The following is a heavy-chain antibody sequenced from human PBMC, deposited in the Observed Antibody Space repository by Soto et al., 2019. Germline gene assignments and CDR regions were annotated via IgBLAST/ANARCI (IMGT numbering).Heavy chain of an antibody. J-gene: IGHJ6*02. V-gene: IGHV3-30*18. Sequence: GGSLRLSCAASGFSFSNRGMQWVRQAPGKGLEWVAVISYDGNVKYYTDSVKGRFTISRDNSQSTLFLQMDSLRPEDAAVYYCAKDLKVSGGFHGSLNYYYGMDVWGQGTTVTDSS. CDR3: AKDLKVSGGFHGSLNYYYGMDV. CDR1: GFSFSNRG. CDR2: ISYDGNVK. D-gene: IGHD3-10*01.